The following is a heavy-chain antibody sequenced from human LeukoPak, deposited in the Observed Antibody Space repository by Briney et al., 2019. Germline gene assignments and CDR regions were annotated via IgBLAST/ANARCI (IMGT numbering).Heavy chain of an antibody. V-gene: IGHV3-30*18. CDR2: ISYDGSNK. D-gene: IGHD6-13*01. J-gene: IGHJ4*02. CDR1: GFTFSSYG. Sequence: GGSLRLSCAASGFTFSSYGMHWVRQAPGKGLEWVAVISYDGSNKYYADSVKGRFTISRDNSKNTLYLQMNSLRAEDTAVYYCAKDPNGIAAAGNYWGEGTLVTVSS. CDR3: AKDPNGIAAAGNY.